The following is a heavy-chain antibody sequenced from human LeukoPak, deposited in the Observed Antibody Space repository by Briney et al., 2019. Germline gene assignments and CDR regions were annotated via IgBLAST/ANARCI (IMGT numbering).Heavy chain of an antibody. CDR2: IYYSGST. V-gene: IGHV4-59*08. D-gene: IGHD5-24*01. J-gene: IGHJ4*02. CDR3: ARRHHNWDY. Sequence: KPSETLSLTCAVYGGSFSGYYWSWIRQPPGKGLEWIGYIYYSGSTNYNPSLKSRVTISVDTSKNQFSLKLSSVTAADTAVYYCARRHHNWDYWGQGTLVTVSS. CDR1: GGSFSGYY.